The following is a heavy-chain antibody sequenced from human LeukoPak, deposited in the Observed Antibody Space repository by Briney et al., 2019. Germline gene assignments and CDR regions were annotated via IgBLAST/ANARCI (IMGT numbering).Heavy chain of an antibody. Sequence: GRSLRLSCAASGFTFDDYAMHWVRHAPGKGLEWVSGISWNSGSIVYADSVKGRFTISRDNAKNSLYLQMNSLRAEDMALYYCAKDRYGGNSGYFQHWGQGTLVTVSS. J-gene: IGHJ1*01. D-gene: IGHD4-23*01. CDR2: ISWNSGSI. CDR1: GFTFDDYA. CDR3: AKDRYGGNSGYFQH. V-gene: IGHV3-9*03.